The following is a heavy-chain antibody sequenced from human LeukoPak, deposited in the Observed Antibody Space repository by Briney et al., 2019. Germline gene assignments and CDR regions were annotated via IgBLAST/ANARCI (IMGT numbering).Heavy chain of an antibody. Sequence: SETLSLTCVVSGDSIDSGGSSWSWIRQAPGKGLEWIGYIYNTGSTFYNPSLESRLTISIDMSKNQISMRLSSVTAADTAVYYCARDSVCSGGSCYPDEYYFDYWGQGTLVTVSS. J-gene: IGHJ4*02. CDR1: GDSIDSGGSS. V-gene: IGHV4-30-4*07. D-gene: IGHD2-15*01. CDR3: ARDSVCSGGSCYPDEYYFDY. CDR2: IYNTGST.